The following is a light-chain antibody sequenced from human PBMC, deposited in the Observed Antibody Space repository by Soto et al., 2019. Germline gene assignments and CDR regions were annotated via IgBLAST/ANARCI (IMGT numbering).Light chain of an antibody. CDR3: QQRRNLPLT. Sequence: EIELTQSPATLSLSPGERATLSCRASESIGSYLAWYQQKPGQAPRLLIYDASNRASGIPARFSGSGSGTVFILTISSLEPEDFAVYYCQQRRNLPLTFGGGTKVEIK. CDR2: DAS. V-gene: IGKV3-11*01. J-gene: IGKJ4*01. CDR1: ESIGSY.